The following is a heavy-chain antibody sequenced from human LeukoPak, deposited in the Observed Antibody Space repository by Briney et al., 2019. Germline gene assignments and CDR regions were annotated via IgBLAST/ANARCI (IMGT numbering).Heavy chain of an antibody. Sequence: ASVKVSCKASGYTFTSYGISWVRQAPGQGLEWMGWSSAYNGNTNYAQKLQGRVTMTTDTSTSTAYMELRSLRSDDTAVYYCAMSPLYSKKSHYFDYWGQGTLVTVSS. CDR2: SSAYNGNT. V-gene: IGHV1-18*01. J-gene: IGHJ4*02. CDR3: AMSPLYSKKSHYFDY. CDR1: GYTFTSYG. D-gene: IGHD6-13*01.